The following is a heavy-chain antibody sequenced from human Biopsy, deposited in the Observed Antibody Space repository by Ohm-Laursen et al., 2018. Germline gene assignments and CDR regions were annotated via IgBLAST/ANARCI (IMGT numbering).Heavy chain of an antibody. CDR2: IFKDGNT. CDR3: ARVGSGWAPFDK. D-gene: IGHD6-19*01. V-gene: IGHV4-38-2*01. Sequence: TLPLTCAVSGYSISSDYRWGWIRQAPGKTLEWLGNIFKDGNTHYNPSLRRRLIISIETSKNQFSLMMTSVSGADPAVYFCARVGSGWAPFDKWGPGTLVTVSS. J-gene: IGHJ4*02. CDR1: GYSISSDYR.